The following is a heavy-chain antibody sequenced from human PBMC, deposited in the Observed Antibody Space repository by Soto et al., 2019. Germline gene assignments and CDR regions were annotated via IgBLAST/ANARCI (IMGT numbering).Heavy chain of an antibody. V-gene: IGHV1-18*01. CDR2: ISAYNGNT. D-gene: IGHD1-26*01. J-gene: IGHJ6*02. CDR1: GYTFTSYG. CDR3: ARVWVGSTFAYSSGMDV. Sequence: QVQLVQSGAEVKKPGASVKVSCKASGYTFTSYGINWVRQAPGQGLEWMGGISAYNGNTNYAQKLPGRVTMTTDTATSTAYMEVRSLRSDATAVYYCARVWVGSTFAYSSGMDVWGPGTTVTVSS.